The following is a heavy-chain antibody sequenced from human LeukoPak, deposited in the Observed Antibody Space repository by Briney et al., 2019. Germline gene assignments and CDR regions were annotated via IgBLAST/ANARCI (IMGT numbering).Heavy chain of an antibody. D-gene: IGHD2-15*01. CDR2: IRYDGSDK. CDR1: GFTFSRHG. CDR3: AKGSSYCSDKCPQYYYYMDV. J-gene: IGHJ6*03. V-gene: IGHV3-30*02. Sequence: GGSLRLSCAASGFTFSRHGMHWVRQAPGKRLEWVAFIRYDGSDKYYADSVKDRFTISRDNSENTLYLQMNSLRPEDTAVYYCAKGSSYCSDKCPQYYYYMDVWGKGTTVIVSS.